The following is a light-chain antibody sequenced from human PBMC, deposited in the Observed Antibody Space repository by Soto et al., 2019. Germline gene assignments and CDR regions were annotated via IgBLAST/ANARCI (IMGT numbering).Light chain of an antibody. V-gene: IGKV1-9*01. CDR1: QGFSNS. CDR2: AES. Sequence: DIQLTQSPSFLSASVGDRVTITCRASQGFSNSLAWYQQKPGKAPKLLIYAESTLQSGVPSRFSGSTAGTEFTLTISRLQPEDFATYYCLQPDSYACTFGQGTKLEIK. CDR3: LQPDSYACT. J-gene: IGKJ2*02.